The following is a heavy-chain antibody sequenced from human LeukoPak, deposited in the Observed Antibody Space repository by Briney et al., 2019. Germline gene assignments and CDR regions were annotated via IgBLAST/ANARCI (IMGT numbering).Heavy chain of an antibody. CDR1: GGSTNSYY. V-gene: IGHV4-4*07. CDR3: ARVKASSTSWTFDQ. D-gene: IGHD2-2*01. Sequence: PSESLSLTCRVSGGSTNSYYWSWIWQCGGQGLEWIRLIYSIGSPVYNPSLTSGLTTSIATPKNQFSLTLKSVTATDTAVYYCARVKASSTSWTFDQWGQGALVTVSS. CDR2: IYSIGSP. J-gene: IGHJ5*02.